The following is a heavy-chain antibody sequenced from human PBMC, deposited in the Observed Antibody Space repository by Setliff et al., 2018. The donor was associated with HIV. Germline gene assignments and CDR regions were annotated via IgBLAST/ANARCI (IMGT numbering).Heavy chain of an antibody. Sequence: PSETLSLTCAVYGGSFNGYYWSWIRQPPGKGLEWIGYIYSSGTTQYNPSVESRVTMSLDTSRDQFSLNLRSVTAADTAVYFCARLIHTGLLYFDFWGLGTLVTV. V-gene: IGHV4-4*09. CDR1: GGSFNGYY. J-gene: IGHJ4*02. D-gene: IGHD2-8*02. CDR3: ARLIHTGLLYFDF. CDR2: IYSSGTT.